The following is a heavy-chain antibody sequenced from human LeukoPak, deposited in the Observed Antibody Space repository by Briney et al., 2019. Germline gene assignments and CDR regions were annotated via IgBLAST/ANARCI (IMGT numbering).Heavy chain of an antibody. CDR1: GYTFTSYA. CDR3: ARDRYGDGFAHFHY. J-gene: IGHJ4*02. D-gene: IGHD5-24*01. V-gene: IGHV1-2*02. CDR2: ITPSGGT. Sequence: ASVKVSCKASGYTFTSYAMHWVRQAPGQGLEWMGWITPSGGTNYPQKFQGRVAITRDTSITTAYMDLSRLTSGDTAVYYCARDRYGDGFAHFHYWGEGALVTVSS.